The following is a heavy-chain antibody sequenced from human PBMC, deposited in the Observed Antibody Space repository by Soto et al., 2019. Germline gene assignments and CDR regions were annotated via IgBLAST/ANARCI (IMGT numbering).Heavy chain of an antibody. J-gene: IGHJ6*02. D-gene: IGHD3-10*01. Sequence: GASVKVSCKASGYTFTSRYMHWVRQAPGQGLEWMGWINPNSGGTNYAQKFQGWVTMTRDTSISTAYMELSRLRSDDTAVYYCAREDFSGPHYYGMDVWGQGTTVTVSS. CDR1: GYTFTSRY. CDR3: AREDFSGPHYYGMDV. CDR2: INPNSGGT. V-gene: IGHV1-2*04.